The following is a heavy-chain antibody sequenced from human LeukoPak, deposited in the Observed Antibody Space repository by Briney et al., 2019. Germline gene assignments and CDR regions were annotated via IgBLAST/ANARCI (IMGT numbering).Heavy chain of an antibody. CDR1: GFTFSSYN. CDR2: ISSSSSYI. Sequence: GGSLRLSCAASGFTFSSYNMNWVRQAPGKGLEWVSSISSSSSYIYYADSVKGRFTISRDNAKNSLYLQMNSLRAEDTAVSNCARDAVVVVAASGPGYYFDHWGQGTLVTVSS. D-gene: IGHD2-15*01. CDR3: ARDAVVVVAASGPGYYFDH. V-gene: IGHV3-21*01. J-gene: IGHJ4*02.